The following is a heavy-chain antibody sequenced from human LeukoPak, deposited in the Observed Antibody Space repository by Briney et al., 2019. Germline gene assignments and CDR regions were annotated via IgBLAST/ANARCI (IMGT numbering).Heavy chain of an antibody. CDR2: IKQDGSEK. CDR1: GFTFSSYW. CDR3: ASPKTPSGSYGDFDY. D-gene: IGHD1-26*01. J-gene: IGHJ4*02. V-gene: IGHV3-7*03. Sequence: GGSLRLFCAASGFTFSSYWMSWVRQAPGKGLEWVANIKQDGSEKYYVDSVKGRFTISRDNAKNSLYLQMNSLRAVDTAVYYCASPKTPSGSYGDFDYWGQGTLVTVSS.